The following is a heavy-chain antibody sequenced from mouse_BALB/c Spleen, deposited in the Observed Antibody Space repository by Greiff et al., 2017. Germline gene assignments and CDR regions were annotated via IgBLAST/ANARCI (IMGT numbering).Heavy chain of an antibody. CDR2: IRNKANGYTT. Sequence: EVMLVESGGGLVQPGGSLRLSCATSGFTFTDYYMSWVRQPPGKALEWLGFIRNKANGYTTEYSASVKGRFTISRDNSQSILYLQMNTLRAEDSATYYCARDARSSYWYFDVWGAGTTVTVSS. CDR3: ARDARSSYWYFDV. D-gene: IGHD1-1*01. V-gene: IGHV7-3*02. CDR1: GFTFTDYY. J-gene: IGHJ1*01.